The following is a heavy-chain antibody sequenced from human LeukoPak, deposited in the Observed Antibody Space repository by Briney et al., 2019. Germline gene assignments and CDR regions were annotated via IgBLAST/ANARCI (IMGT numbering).Heavy chain of an antibody. CDR2: INQDGSAK. V-gene: IGHV3-7*01. J-gene: IGHJ4*02. D-gene: IGHD1-14*01. Sequence: PGGSLRLSCAASGFTFSSYWMNWVRQAPGKGLEWVANINQDGSAKYYVDSVKGRFTFSRDNAMNSLFLQMNSLRAEDTAVYYCARVRSKSFDYWGQGTLVNVSS. CDR3: ARVRSKSFDY. CDR1: GFTFSSYW.